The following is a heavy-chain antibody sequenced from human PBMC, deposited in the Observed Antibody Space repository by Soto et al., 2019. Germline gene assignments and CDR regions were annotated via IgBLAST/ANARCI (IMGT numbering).Heavy chain of an antibody. J-gene: IGHJ5*02. Sequence: QVQLQESGPGLVKPSQTLSLTCTVSGGSISSGGYYWSWIRQHPGKGLEWIGYIYYSGSTYYNPSLKSRVTISVDTSKNQFSLKLSSVTAADTAVYYCARDEYDIRGRYPNWFDPWGQGTLVTVSS. V-gene: IGHV4-31*03. D-gene: IGHD3-9*01. CDR3: ARDEYDIRGRYPNWFDP. CDR2: IYYSGST. CDR1: GGSISSGGYY.